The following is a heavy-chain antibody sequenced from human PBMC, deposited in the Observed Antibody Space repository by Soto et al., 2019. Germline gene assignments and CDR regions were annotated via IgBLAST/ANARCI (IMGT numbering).Heavy chain of an antibody. J-gene: IGHJ6*02. V-gene: IGHV1-69*02. Sequence: QVQLVQSGAELKKPGSSVKVSCKASGGTFSSYTFTWVRQAPGQGLEWMGRIISTLGIADDAQKFQDRVTITADKSTSTAYMELSRLRYEDTAVYYCARATDDYGDYGPSYYYGMDVWGQGTTVTVSS. CDR1: GGTFSSYT. CDR2: IISTLGIA. D-gene: IGHD4-17*01. CDR3: ARATDDYGDYGPSYYYGMDV.